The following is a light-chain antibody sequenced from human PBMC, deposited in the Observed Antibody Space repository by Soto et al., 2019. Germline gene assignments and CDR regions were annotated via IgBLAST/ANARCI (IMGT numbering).Light chain of an antibody. Sequence: DIQMTQSPSAMSASVGDRVTITGRASQGISNYLAWFQQKPGQVPKRLIYAASSLQTGVPSRFSGSGSGTEFTLTISSLQPEDFETYYCLQHNSYPLTFGQGTKLEIK. CDR1: QGISNY. V-gene: IGKV1-17*03. CDR2: AAS. J-gene: IGKJ2*01. CDR3: LQHNSYPLT.